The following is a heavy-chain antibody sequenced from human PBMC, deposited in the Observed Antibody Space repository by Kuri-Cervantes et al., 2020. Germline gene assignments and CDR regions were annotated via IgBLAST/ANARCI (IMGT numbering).Heavy chain of an antibody. V-gene: IGHV4-38-2*01. D-gene: IGHD2-15*01. J-gene: IGHJ4*02. CDR3: ARQGALYCSGGSCYQIPFDY. CDR1: GYSISSGYY. Sequence: SQTLSLTCAVSGYSISSGYYWGWIRQPPGKGLEWIGSIYHSGSTYYNPSLKSRVTISVDTSKNQFSLKLSSVTAADTAVYYCARQGALYCSGGSCYQIPFDYWGQGTLVTVSS. CDR2: IYHSGST.